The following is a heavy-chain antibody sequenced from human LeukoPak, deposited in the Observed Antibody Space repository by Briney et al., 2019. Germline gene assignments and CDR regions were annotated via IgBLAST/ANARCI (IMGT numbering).Heavy chain of an antibody. CDR2: LRRDGSDK. CDR3: AKDHSQNFDY. CDR1: GFTFSNYG. Sequence: GGSLGLSCAASGFTFSNYGMHWVRQAPGKGLEGVAFLRRDGSDKYYADSVKGRFTISRDNSKNMVYLQMNSLRPEDTAVYYCAKDHSQNFDYWGQGTLVTVSS. V-gene: IGHV3-30*02. J-gene: IGHJ4*02. D-gene: IGHD5-18*01.